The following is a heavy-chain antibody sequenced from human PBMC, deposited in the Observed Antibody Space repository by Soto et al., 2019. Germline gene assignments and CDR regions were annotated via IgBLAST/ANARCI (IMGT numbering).Heavy chain of an antibody. CDR3: ARHPVSVGYYVDEIDY. V-gene: IGHV5-51*01. Sequence: HGESLKISCKGSGYSFTSYWIGWVRQMPGKGLEWMGIIYPGDSDTRYSPSFQGQVTISADKSISTAYLQWSSLKASDTAMYYCARHPVSVGYYVDEIDYWGQGTLVTVSS. D-gene: IGHD1-26*01. J-gene: IGHJ4*02. CDR2: IYPGDSDT. CDR1: GYSFTSYW.